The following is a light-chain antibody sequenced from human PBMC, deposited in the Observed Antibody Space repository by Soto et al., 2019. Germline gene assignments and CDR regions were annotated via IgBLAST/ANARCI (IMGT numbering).Light chain of an antibody. CDR2: GVS. Sequence: EIVMTQSPATLSVSPGEGATLSCRASQSVSTDLAWYQQKPGQTPRLLIHGVSTRATGTPARFSGSGSGTEFTLTISSLQSEDFAVYYCQQYNDWPYTFGQGTKVDIK. CDR1: QSVSTD. CDR3: QQYNDWPYT. V-gene: IGKV3-15*01. J-gene: IGKJ2*01.